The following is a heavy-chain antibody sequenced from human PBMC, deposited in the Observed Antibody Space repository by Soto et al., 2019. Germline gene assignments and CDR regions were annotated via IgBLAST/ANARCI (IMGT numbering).Heavy chain of an antibody. CDR1: GGSISSYC. J-gene: IGHJ4*02. Sequence: QVQLQESGPGLVKPSETLSLTCTVSGGSISSYCWGWIRQPPGKGLEWIGYIYYSGRTNYNPSLKSRVNISVDASKNQCSLRLSSVTAADTAVYYCARRYGYSFDYWGQGTLVTVSS. V-gene: IGHV4-59*08. CDR2: IYYSGRT. D-gene: IGHD1-1*01. CDR3: ARRYGYSFDY.